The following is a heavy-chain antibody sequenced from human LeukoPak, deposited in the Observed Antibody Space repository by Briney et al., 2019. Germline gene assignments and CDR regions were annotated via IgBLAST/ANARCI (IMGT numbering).Heavy chain of an antibody. CDR2: FDPEDGET. Sequence: ASVKVSCKVSGYTLTELSMHWVRQAPGKGLEWMGGFDPEDGETIYAQKFQGRVTITADESTSTAYMELSSLRSEDTAVYYCARGGYDSSRGDFQHWGQGTLVTVSS. CDR3: ARGGYDSSRGDFQH. CDR1: GYTLTELS. V-gene: IGHV1-24*01. D-gene: IGHD3-22*01. J-gene: IGHJ1*01.